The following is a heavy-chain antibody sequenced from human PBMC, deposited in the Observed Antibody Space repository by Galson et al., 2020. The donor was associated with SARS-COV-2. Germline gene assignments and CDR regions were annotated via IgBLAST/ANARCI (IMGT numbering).Heavy chain of an antibody. Sequence: ASVKVSCKASGYTFTSYAMNWVRQAPGQGLEWMGWINTKTGNPTYAQGFTGRFVFSLDTSVSTAYLQISSLKAEDTAVYYCARDNWEGAGSIAEDYWCQGTLVTVSS. V-gene: IGHV7-4-1*02. J-gene: IGHJ4*02. CDR1: GYTFTSYA. CDR2: INTKTGNP. D-gene: IGHD6-6*01. CDR3: ARDNWEGAGSIAEDY.